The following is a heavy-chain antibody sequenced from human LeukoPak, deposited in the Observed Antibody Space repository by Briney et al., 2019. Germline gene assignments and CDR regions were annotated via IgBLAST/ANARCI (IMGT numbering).Heavy chain of an antibody. CDR2: ITPIFGEA. Sequence: EASVKVSCKVSGGTFSSYPISWVRQAPGQGLEWMGEITPIFGEAQNAEKFQGRVTITADEPTSTVYMELTSLRLDDTAMYYCATAYRLDAFDIWGQGTMVTVSS. V-gene: IGHV1-69*13. J-gene: IGHJ3*02. D-gene: IGHD3-16*01. CDR3: ATAYRLDAFDI. CDR1: GGTFSSYP.